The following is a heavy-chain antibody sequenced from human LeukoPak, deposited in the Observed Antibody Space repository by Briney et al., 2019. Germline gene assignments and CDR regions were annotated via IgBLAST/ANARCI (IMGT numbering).Heavy chain of an antibody. CDR3: AREGVHGAFDI. CDR2: IYSGGST. J-gene: IGHJ3*02. V-gene: IGHV3-53*04. CDR1: GCTVSSNY. D-gene: IGHD4/OR15-4a*01. Sequence: PGGSLRLSCAASGCTVSSNYMSWVRQAPGKGLEWVSVIYSGGSTYYADSVKGRFTISRHNSKNTLYLQMNSLRAEDTAVYYCAREGVHGAFDIWGQGTMVTVSS.